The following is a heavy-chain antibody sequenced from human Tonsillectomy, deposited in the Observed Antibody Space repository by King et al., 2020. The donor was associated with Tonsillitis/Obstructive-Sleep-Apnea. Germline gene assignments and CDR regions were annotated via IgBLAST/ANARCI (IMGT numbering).Heavy chain of an antibody. CDR1: SGSISGYY. Sequence: VQLQESGPGLVKPSETLSLTCTVSSGSISGYYWSWIRQPPGKGLEWIGYIYYSGSTNYNPSLKSRVTISVDTSKNQFSQKLSSVTAADTAVYYCARQGRVAAPTFDPWGQGTLVTVSS. V-gene: IGHV4-59*08. CDR2: IYYSGST. J-gene: IGHJ5*02. CDR3: ARQGRVAAPTFDP. D-gene: IGHD6-13*01.